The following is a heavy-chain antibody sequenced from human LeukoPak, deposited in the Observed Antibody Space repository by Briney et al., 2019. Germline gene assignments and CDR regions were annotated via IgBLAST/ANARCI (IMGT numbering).Heavy chain of an antibody. CDR1: GFTFKLYW. J-gene: IGHJ1*01. CDR3: AKDRVPAAIAAEYFQH. D-gene: IGHD2-2*01. Sequence: GGSLRLSCAASGFTFKLYWMHWVRQVPGKRPVWVSRINDDGSDTIYADSVRGRFTISRDNSKNTLYLQMNSLRAEDTAVYYCAKDRVPAAIAAEYFQHWGQGTLVTVSS. V-gene: IGHV3-74*01. CDR2: INDDGSDT.